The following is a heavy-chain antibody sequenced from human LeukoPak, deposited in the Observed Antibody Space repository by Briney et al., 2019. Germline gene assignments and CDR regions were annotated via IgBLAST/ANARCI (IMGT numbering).Heavy chain of an antibody. D-gene: IGHD6-13*01. CDR1: GYTFIGYY. V-gene: IGHV1-2*02. J-gene: IGHJ4*02. CDR2: IIPNSGDT. Sequence: ASVKVSCKASGYTFIGYYIHWVRQAPGQGLEWVGWIIPNSGDTKYAQKFQGRVTMTRDTSINTAYMELNRLTSDDTAVYYCATNFYSNSWSLTDWGQGTLVTVSS. CDR3: ATNFYSNSWSLTD.